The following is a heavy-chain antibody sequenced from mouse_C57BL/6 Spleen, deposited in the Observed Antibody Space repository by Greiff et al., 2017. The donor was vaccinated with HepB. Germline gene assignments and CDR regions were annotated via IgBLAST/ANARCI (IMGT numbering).Heavy chain of an antibody. Sequence: VQLQQSGPGLVAPSQSLSITCTVSGFSLTSYGVHWVRQPPGKGLEWLVVIWSDGSTTYNSALKSRLSISKDNSKSQVFLKMNSLQTDDTAMYYCASSRDGYSWFAYWGQGTLVTVSA. CDR1: GFSLTSYG. J-gene: IGHJ3*01. CDR2: IWSDGST. CDR3: ASSRDGYSWFAY. D-gene: IGHD2-3*01. V-gene: IGHV2-6*03.